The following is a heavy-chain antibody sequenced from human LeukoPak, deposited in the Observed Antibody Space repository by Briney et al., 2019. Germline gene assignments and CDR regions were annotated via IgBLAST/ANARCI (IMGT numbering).Heavy chain of an antibody. Sequence: ASVKVSCKASGYTFTGYYMHWVRQAPGQGLEWMGWINPNSGGTNYAQKFQGRVTMTRDTSISTAYMELSRLRSDDTAVYCCARGADVVVPAASGYWFDPWGQGTLVTVSS. CDR3: ARGADVVVPAASGYWFDP. J-gene: IGHJ5*02. D-gene: IGHD2-2*01. V-gene: IGHV1-2*02. CDR2: INPNSGGT. CDR1: GYTFTGYY.